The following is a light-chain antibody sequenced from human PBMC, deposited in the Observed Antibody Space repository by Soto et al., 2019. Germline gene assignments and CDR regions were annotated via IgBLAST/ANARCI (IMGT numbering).Light chain of an antibody. CDR1: SSDIGGYAY. Sequence: QSALTQPDSVSGSPGQSITLSCTGTSSDIGGYAYVSWYQRHPGKAPKLIMYDVNNRPSGGSNRFSGSKSGNTASLSISGIQAEDESDYYSTSYASGSTHVVFGGGTKLTVL. CDR3: TSYASGSTHVV. J-gene: IGLJ2*01. V-gene: IGLV2-14*01. CDR2: DVN.